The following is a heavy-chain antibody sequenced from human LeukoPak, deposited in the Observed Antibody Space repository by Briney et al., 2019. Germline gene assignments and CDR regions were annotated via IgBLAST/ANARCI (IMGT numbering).Heavy chain of an antibody. V-gene: IGHV1-69*06. Sequence: ASVKVSCKASVGTFSSYATSWVRQAPGQGLEWMGGIIPIFGTANYAQKFQGRVTITADKSTSTAYMELSSLRSEDTAVYYCARPYSGSYSDAFDIWGQGTMVTVSS. J-gene: IGHJ3*02. CDR1: VGTFSSYA. CDR2: IIPIFGTA. CDR3: ARPYSGSYSDAFDI. D-gene: IGHD1-26*01.